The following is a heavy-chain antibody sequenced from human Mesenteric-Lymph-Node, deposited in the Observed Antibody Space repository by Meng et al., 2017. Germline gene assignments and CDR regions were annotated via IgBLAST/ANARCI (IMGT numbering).Heavy chain of an antibody. J-gene: IGHJ3*02. D-gene: IGHD6-19*01. CDR1: GFTFSEYY. CDR2: ISGSGTAI. Sequence: GESLKISCAASGFTFSEYYMSWLRQAPGKGLEWISYISGSGTAIHYADSVKGRFTISRDNAKNSLYLQMNSLRAEDTAVYYCARGASSGWPVGTDAFDIWGQGTMVTVSS. CDR3: ARGASSGWPVGTDAFDI. V-gene: IGHV3-11*04.